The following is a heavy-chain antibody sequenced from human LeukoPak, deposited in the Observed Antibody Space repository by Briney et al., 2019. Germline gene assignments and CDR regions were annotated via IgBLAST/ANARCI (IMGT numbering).Heavy chain of an antibody. V-gene: IGHV3-30-3*02. CDR1: GFTFSSYA. CDR2: ISYDGSNK. D-gene: IGHD6-13*01. J-gene: IGHJ4*02. Sequence: QPGRSLRLSCAASGFTFSSYAMHWVRQAPGKGPEWVAVISYDGSNKYYADSVKGRFTISRDNSKSTLYLQMNSLRAEDTAVYYCAKTAQPTRIAAAGYFDYWGQGTLVTVSS. CDR3: AKTAQPTRIAAAGYFDY.